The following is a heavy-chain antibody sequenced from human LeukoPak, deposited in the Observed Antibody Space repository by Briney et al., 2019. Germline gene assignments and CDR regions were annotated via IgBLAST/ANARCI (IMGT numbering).Heavy chain of an antibody. CDR3: ARQSAVARGYSYGYPRPPYYYYYMDV. Sequence: PSETLSLTCTVSGGSFSSYYWNWIRQSPGKGLEWIGEISHTGSTIYNPSLESRATISVDTSKNQFSLKLSSVTAADTAVYYCARQSAVARGYSYGYPRPPYYYYYMDVWGKGTTVTISS. D-gene: IGHD5-18*01. CDR2: ISHTGST. J-gene: IGHJ6*03. CDR1: GGSFSSYY. V-gene: IGHV4-34*01.